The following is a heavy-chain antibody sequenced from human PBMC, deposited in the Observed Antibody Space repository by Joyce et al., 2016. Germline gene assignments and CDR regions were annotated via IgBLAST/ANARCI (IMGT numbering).Heavy chain of an antibody. Sequence: QEQLVESGGGVVQPGKSLRLSCATSGFPFSSYGMHWVRQAPGKGLEWVAVIWYDGSKKFYADSVKARFDISRDNSGKTLYLQMNNLTVEDTAVYFCVRPKDVCVGTSCYGPLGLWGQGVLVTVSS. V-gene: IGHV3-33*01. D-gene: IGHD2-2*01. CDR3: VRPKDVCVGTSCYGPLGL. CDR1: GFPFSSYG. J-gene: IGHJ4*02. CDR2: IWYDGSKK.